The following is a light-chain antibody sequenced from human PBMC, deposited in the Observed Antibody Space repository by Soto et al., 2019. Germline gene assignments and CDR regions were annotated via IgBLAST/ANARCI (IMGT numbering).Light chain of an antibody. CDR2: GAS. CDR3: QQYGNAAFT. J-gene: IGKJ3*01. V-gene: IGKV3-20*01. Sequence: EIVLTQSPGTLSFSPGERATLTCRASQSVSSSYLAWFQQKPGQAPRLLIYGASSRATGIPDRFSGSGSGTDFTLTISRLEPEDFAVYYCQQYGNAAFTFGAGTKVDIK. CDR1: QSVSSSY.